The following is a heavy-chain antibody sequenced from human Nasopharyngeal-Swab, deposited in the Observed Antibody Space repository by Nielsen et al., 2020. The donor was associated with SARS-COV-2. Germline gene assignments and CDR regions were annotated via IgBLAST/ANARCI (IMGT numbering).Heavy chain of an antibody. CDR3: ARDSNGMDV. J-gene: IGHJ6*02. Sequence: VRQAPGKGLEWVSSISSSSSYIYYADSVKGRFTISRDNAKNSLYLQMNSLRAEDTAVYYCARDSNGMDVWGQGTTVPSP. D-gene: IGHD2/OR15-2a*01. V-gene: IGHV3-21*01. CDR2: ISSSSSYI.